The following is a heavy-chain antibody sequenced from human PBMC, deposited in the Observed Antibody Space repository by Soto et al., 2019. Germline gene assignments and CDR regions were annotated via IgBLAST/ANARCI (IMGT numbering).Heavy chain of an antibody. D-gene: IGHD6-19*01. J-gene: IGHJ4*02. CDR1: GGSFSGYY. V-gene: IGHV4-34*01. CDR3: ARDHSSGWYPPFGY. Sequence: QVQLQQWGAGLLKPSETLSLTCAVYGGSFSGYYWSWIRQPPGKGLEWIGEINHSGSTNYNPSLKSRVTISVDTSKNQFSLKLSSVTAADTAVYYCARDHSSGWYPPFGYWGQGTLVTVSS. CDR2: INHSGST.